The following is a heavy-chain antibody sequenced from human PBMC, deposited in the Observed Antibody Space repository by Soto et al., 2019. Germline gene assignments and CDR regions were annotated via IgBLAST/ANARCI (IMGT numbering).Heavy chain of an antibody. CDR3: ARDGSASGGDIVVVPADY. CDR1: GYTFTSYG. CDR2: ISAYNGNT. D-gene: IGHD2-2*01. V-gene: IGHV1-18*01. Sequence: ASVKVSCKASGYTFTSYGISWVRQAPGQGLEWMGWISAYNGNTNYAQKLQGRVTMTTDTSTSTAYMELRSLRSDDTAVYYCARDGSASGGDIVVVPADYWSQGTLVTVSS. J-gene: IGHJ4*02.